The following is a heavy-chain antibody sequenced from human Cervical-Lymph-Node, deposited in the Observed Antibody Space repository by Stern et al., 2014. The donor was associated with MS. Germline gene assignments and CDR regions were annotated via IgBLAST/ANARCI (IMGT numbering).Heavy chain of an antibody. V-gene: IGHV7-4-1*02. CDR2: INTHTGDP. J-gene: IGHJ4*02. CDR1: GYSFTTSA. CDR3: AGQGASGYGGSPTGY. Sequence: VQLEESGSEWKKPGASVKVSCKASGYSFTTSAMNWVRQAPGQGLEWMGWINTHTGDPLYAQGFAGRFVFSLDTSVSTAYLQITSLKAEDTAMYYCAGQGASGYGGSPTGYWGQGTLVTVSS. D-gene: IGHD5-12*01.